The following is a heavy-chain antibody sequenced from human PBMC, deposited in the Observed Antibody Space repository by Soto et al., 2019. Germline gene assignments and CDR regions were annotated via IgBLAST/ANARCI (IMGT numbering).Heavy chain of an antibody. D-gene: IGHD2-21*02. CDR3: AIDMSGCSSSDCYLSGWFDP. CDR1: GAPITSGAYS. V-gene: IGHV4-30-2*01. Sequence: SETLSLTCTVSGAPITSGAYSWSWIRQPPGKGLEWIGFIYQSGSTHYNPSLKSRVTISVDRSKNHFSLQLTSLTAADTALYYCAIDMSGCSSSDCYLSGWFDPWGPGTRVTVS. CDR2: IYQSGST. J-gene: IGHJ5*02.